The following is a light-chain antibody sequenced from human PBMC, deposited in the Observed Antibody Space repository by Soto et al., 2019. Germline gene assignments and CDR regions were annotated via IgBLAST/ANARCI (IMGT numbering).Light chain of an antibody. V-gene: IGKV3D-20*02. CDR1: QTVTNDY. Sequence: EVVLTQSPGTLSLSPGERVTLSCRASQTVTNDYLAWYQQKDGQAPRLLIYDASTRATGVPDRFSGSGSGPEYTLTITRLEPEDFAVYYCQQHSNCRALTFGGGTKVDIK. J-gene: IGKJ4*01. CDR3: QQHSNCRALT. CDR2: DAS.